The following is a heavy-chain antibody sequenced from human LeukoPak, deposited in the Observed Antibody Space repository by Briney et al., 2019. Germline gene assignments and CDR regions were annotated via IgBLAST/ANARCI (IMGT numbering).Heavy chain of an antibody. D-gene: IGHD3-10*01. CDR1: GFTFSSYA. V-gene: IGHV3-23*01. CDR3: AKDYYGSGRQQTPYYYYGMDV. Sequence: GGSLRLSCAASGFTFSSYAMSWVRQAPGKGLEWVSAISGSGGSTYYADSVKGRFTISRDNSKNTLYLQMNSLRAEDTAVYYCAKDYYGSGRQQTPYYYYGMDVWGQGTTVTVSS. CDR2: ISGSGGST. J-gene: IGHJ6*02.